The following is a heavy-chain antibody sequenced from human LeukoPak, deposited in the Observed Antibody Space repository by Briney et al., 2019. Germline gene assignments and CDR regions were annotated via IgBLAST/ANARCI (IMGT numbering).Heavy chain of an antibody. CDR3: ARDSGSVGELRPSTFDY. J-gene: IGHJ4*02. Sequence: GASLRLSCAASGFIFSSYEMNWVRQAPGKGLEWVSYISSSGSTIYYADSVKGRFTISRDYAKNSLYLQMNSVRAEDTAVYYCARDSGSVGELRPSTFDYWGQGTLVTVSS. V-gene: IGHV3-48*03. CDR2: ISSSGSTI. D-gene: IGHD1-26*01. CDR1: GFIFSSYE.